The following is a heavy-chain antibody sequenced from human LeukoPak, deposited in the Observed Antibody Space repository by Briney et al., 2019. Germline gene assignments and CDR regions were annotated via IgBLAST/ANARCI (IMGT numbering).Heavy chain of an antibody. V-gene: IGHV3-21*01. CDR3: ARGAADIDP. D-gene: IGHD3-9*01. Sequence: GGSLRLSCAASGFTFSDYSMNWVRQAPGKGLEWVSYISTSSNYIYYADSVKGRFTISRDNAQNSLYLQMNSLRAEDTAVYYCARGAADIDPWGQGTLVTVSS. J-gene: IGHJ5*02. CDR2: ISTSSNYI. CDR1: GFTFSDYS.